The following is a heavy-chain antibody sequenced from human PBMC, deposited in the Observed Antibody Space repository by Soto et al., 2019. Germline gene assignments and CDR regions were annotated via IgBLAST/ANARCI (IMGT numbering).Heavy chain of an antibody. CDR2: ITPFNGNT. CDR3: AKLASVSDAFDI. Sequence: QMQLVQSGAEVKKTGSSVKISCRASGYTFTYRHLHWLRQAPGQALEWMGWITPFNGNTHYAQKFHGSVLLNSDASMSTVYLELMSLRSADTAMYYCAKLASVSDAFDIWGQGIMVTVSS. V-gene: IGHV1-45*02. CDR1: GYTFTYRH. D-gene: IGHD6-6*01. J-gene: IGHJ3*02.